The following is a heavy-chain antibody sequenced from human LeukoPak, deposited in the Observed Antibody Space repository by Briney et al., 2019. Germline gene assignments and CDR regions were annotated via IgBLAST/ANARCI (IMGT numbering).Heavy chain of an antibody. Sequence: SETLSLTCTVSGGSISSGSYYWSWIRQPAGKGLEWIGRTYTSGSTNYNPSLKSRVTISVDTSKNQFSLKLSSVTAADTAVYYCAREGRYPDYWGQGTLVTVSS. CDR2: TYTSGST. V-gene: IGHV4-61*02. CDR1: GGSISSGSYY. D-gene: IGHD1-26*01. CDR3: AREGRYPDY. J-gene: IGHJ4*02.